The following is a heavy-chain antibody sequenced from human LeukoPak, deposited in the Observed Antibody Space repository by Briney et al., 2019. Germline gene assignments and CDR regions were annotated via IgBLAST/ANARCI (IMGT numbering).Heavy chain of an antibody. CDR3: ASLEGYCSGGSCYHP. CDR2: IYSGGST. J-gene: IGHJ4*02. V-gene: IGHV3-66*01. D-gene: IGHD2-15*01. CDR1: GFTVSSNY. Sequence: GGSLRLSCAASGFTVSSNYMSWVRQAPGKGLEWVSVIYSGGSTYYADSVKGRFTISRDNSKNTLYLQMNSLRAEDTAVYYCASLEGYCSGGSCYHPWGQGTLVTVSS.